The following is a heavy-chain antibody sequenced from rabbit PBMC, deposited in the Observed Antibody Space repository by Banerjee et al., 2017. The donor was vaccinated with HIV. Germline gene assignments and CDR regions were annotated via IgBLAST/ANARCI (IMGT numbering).Heavy chain of an antibody. CDR3: ARISGSNYFTGWLDL. J-gene: IGHJ5*01. Sequence: QQQLEESGGDLVKPEGSLTLTCTASGFSFSSSYWICWVRQAPGKGLEWIACIYGSSGSTYYASWAKGRFTISKTSSTTVTLQMTSLTAADTAYYFCARISGSNYFTGWLDLRGPGTLVTVS. D-gene: IGHD8-1*01. CDR1: GFSFSSSYW. CDR2: IYGSSGST. V-gene: IGHV1S45*01.